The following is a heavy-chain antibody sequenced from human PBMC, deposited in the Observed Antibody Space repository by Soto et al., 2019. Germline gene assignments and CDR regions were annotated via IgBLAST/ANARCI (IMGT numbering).Heavy chain of an antibody. J-gene: IGHJ6*02. CDR3: ARHSPPFFYGSGLWDV. V-gene: IGHV4-59*08. D-gene: IGHD3-10*01. Sequence: PSETLSLTCTVSSGSISNSYWSWIRQSPGKGLEWIGYIYSSGSTNYNPSLKSRVTISVDTSKNQFSLKLSSLIAADTAVYYCARHSPPFFYGSGLWDVWGQGTTVTVSS. CDR1: SGSISNSY. CDR2: IYSSGST.